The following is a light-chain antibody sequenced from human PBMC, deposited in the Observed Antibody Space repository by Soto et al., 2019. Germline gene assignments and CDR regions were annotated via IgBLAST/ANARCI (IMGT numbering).Light chain of an antibody. CDR2: AVS. CDR1: QSVSSN. J-gene: IGKJ2*01. CDR3: QQYTNWPPTFT. Sequence: EIVMTQSPATLSVSPGETVTLSCRASQSVSSNLAWYQQKPGQAPRLLSYAVSTRATGIPARFSGSGSGTEFTLAISSLQSEDFAIYYCQQYTNWPPTFTFGQGTKLQIK. V-gene: IGKV3-15*01.